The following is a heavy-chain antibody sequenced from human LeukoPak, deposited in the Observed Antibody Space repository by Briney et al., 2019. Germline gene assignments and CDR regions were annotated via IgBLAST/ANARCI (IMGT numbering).Heavy chain of an antibody. Sequence: GESLKITCKASGYSFTNYWIGWVRQMPGKGLEWMGIIYPGDSDTRYSPSFQGQVTISADKSISTAYLQWSSLKASDTAMYYCARGITMVRGVIIPYDAFDIWGQGTMVTVSS. CDR3: ARGITMVRGVIIPYDAFDI. J-gene: IGHJ3*02. CDR2: IYPGDSDT. D-gene: IGHD3-10*01. V-gene: IGHV5-51*01. CDR1: GYSFTNYW.